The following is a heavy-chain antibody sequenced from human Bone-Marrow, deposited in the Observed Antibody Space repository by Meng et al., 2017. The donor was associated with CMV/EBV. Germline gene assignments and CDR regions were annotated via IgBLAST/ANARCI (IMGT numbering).Heavy chain of an antibody. CDR2: IHSDESIK. J-gene: IGHJ4*02. Sequence: YGFRFRSDWRHWIRKAPGKGLEWVACIHSDESIKNYAESVKGRFIISRDNAKNMVFLQMSSLRAEDTAVYYCVRGADTMTIFGVFIYWGQGALVTVSS. CDR1: GFRFRSDW. CDR3: VRGADTMTIFGVFIY. D-gene: IGHD3-3*01. V-gene: IGHV3-74*01.